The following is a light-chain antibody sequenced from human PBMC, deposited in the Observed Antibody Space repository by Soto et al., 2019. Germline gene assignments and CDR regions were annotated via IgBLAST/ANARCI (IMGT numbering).Light chain of an antibody. CDR2: KVS. CDR1: QSLVSSNGNTF. J-gene: IGKJ1*01. Sequence: DVVMTQSPLSLPVTLGQPASISCRSSQSLVSSNGNTFLIWFQQRPGQSPRRLIYKVSNRDSAVPDRFTGSGSGTDFTLEISRVEAEDVGVYSCMQPTHWPWTFGQGTKVEIK. CDR3: MQPTHWPWT. V-gene: IGKV2-30*01.